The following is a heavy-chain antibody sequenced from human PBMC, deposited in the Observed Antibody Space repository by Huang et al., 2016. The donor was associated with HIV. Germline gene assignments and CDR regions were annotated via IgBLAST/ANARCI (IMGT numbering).Heavy chain of an antibody. Sequence: HLQLQESGPGLVKPSETLTLTCTVSGGSINSEVYYWGWIRQPPGKGLEWIASIYRSGTTSYKPSLKNRVTMSVDTSNSQFSLKLSSVTAADTALYYCARHPYFYDASGFYFESWGQGTLVIVSS. V-gene: IGHV4-39*01. CDR2: IYRSGTT. CDR3: ARHPYFYDASGFYFES. CDR1: GGSINSEVYY. J-gene: IGHJ4*02. D-gene: IGHD3-22*01.